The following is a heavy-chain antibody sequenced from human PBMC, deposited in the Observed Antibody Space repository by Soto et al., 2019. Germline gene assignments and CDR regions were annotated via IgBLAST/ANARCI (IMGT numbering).Heavy chain of an antibody. D-gene: IGHD3-3*01. CDR1: GFPFSSYG. CDR2: ISYDGSNK. CDR3: AGDKLIFGVVPNYYYYGMDV. V-gene: IGHV3-30*03. Sequence: GGSLRLSCAACGFPFSSYGMHWVRQAPGKGLEWVAVISYDGSNKYYADSVKGRFTISRDNSKNTLYLQMNSLRAEDTAMYYCAGDKLIFGVVPNYYYYGMDVWGQGTTVTVSS. J-gene: IGHJ6*02.